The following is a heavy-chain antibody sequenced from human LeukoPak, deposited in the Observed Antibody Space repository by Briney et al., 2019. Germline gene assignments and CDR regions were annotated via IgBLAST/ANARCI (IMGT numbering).Heavy chain of an antibody. CDR1: GFTFSSYT. Sequence: GGSLRLSCAASGFTFSSYTMTWVRQAPGKGLEWVSAITGSGGSAYYADSVKGRFIISRDNSKNTLYLQMNSLRAGDTAVYYCAKPVFYTTSSFDYWGQGTLVTVSS. J-gene: IGHJ4*02. V-gene: IGHV3-23*01. CDR3: AKPVFYTTSSFDY. CDR2: ITGSGGSA. D-gene: IGHD6-6*01.